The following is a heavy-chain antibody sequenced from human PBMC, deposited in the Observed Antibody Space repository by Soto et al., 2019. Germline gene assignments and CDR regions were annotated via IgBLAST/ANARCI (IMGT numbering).Heavy chain of an antibody. V-gene: IGHV1-18*01. CDR2: SSAYNGDT. Sequence: QVQLVQSGAEVKEPGASVKISCKASGYTFTSYGISWVRQAPGQGLEWMSWSSAYNGDTNYAQKVQGRVTMTTDTSTSTAFMELRSLRFDDTAVYYCVRAPDGHLDFDYWGQGTLVTVSS. CDR3: VRAPDGHLDFDY. J-gene: IGHJ4*02. CDR1: GYTFTSYG.